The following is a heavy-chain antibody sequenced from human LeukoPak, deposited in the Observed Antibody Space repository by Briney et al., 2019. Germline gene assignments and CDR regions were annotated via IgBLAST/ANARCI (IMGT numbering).Heavy chain of an antibody. J-gene: IGHJ6*03. V-gene: IGHV4-34*01. CDR3: AREPQTVTTFYFYYYYMDV. Sequence: PSETLSLTCAVSGGSLSDYYWTWIRQPPGKGLEWIGEINHSGTTKYNPSLKSRVTISIDTSKNQFSLKLTSVTAADTAVYYCAREPQTVTTFYFYYYYMDVWGKGTTVTVSS. CDR1: GGSLSDYY. D-gene: IGHD4-17*01. CDR2: INHSGTT.